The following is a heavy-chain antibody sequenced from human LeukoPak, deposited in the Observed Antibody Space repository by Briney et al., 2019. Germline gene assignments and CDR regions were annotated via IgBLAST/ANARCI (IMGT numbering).Heavy chain of an antibody. D-gene: IGHD3-9*01. V-gene: IGHV3-23*01. Sequence: GGSLRLSCAASGFTLSNYAMSWVRQAPGKGLEWVPAIVGSGGSTYYADSVKGRFSISRDNSKNTLFLQMNSLRVEDTALYYCSKWGDYDVLTGYYDSDFWGQGTLVTVSS. CDR1: GFTLSNYA. CDR3: SKWGDYDVLTGYYDSDF. J-gene: IGHJ4*02. CDR2: IVGSGGST.